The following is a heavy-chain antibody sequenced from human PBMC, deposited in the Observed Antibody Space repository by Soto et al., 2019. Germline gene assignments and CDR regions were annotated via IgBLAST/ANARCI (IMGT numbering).Heavy chain of an antibody. Sequence: QVHLQQWGAGLLKPSETLSVTCAVYGGSFSDYYWSWIRQPPGKGLEWIGEINHRGSAHYNPSLKSRVTISVDPSKKQFALKVTSVTAADTAVYYCARERRPPQHWYFDLWGRGTLVTVSS. D-gene: IGHD6-13*01. CDR1: GGSFSDYY. CDR2: INHRGSA. CDR3: ARERRPPQHWYFDL. J-gene: IGHJ2*01. V-gene: IGHV4-34*01.